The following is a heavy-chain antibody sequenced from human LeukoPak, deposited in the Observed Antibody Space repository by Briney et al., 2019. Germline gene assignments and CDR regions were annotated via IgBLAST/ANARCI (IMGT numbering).Heavy chain of an antibody. Sequence: GRSLRLSCAASGFTFSSYGMHWVRQAPGKGLEWVAVIWYDGSNKYYADSVKGRFTISRDNSKNTLYLQMNSLRAEDTAVYYCARDAETSGSYADYWGQGTLVTVSS. J-gene: IGHJ4*02. CDR3: ARDAETSGSYADY. D-gene: IGHD3-10*01. V-gene: IGHV3-33*01. CDR1: GFTFSSYG. CDR2: IWYDGSNK.